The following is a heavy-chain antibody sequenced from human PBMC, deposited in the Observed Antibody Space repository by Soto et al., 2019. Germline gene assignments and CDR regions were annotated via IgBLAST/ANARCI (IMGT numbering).Heavy chain of an antibody. CDR3: ARDLGGCSGGSCCYNWLDP. V-gene: IGHV1-69*01. CDR1: GGSFSSYA. CDR2: IIPMYGTT. J-gene: IGHJ5*02. D-gene: IGHD2-15*01. Sequence: QVHLVQSGAEVKKPGSSVKVSCRASGGSFSSYAISWVRQAPGHGPEWMGGIIPMYGTTHYAQSFQGRVTITADESTSTAYMELNSLRSEDTAVYYCARDLGGCSGGSCCYNWLDPWGQGTLVTVSS.